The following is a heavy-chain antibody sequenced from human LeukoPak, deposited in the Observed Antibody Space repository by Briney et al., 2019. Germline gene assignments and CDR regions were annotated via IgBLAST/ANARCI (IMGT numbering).Heavy chain of an antibody. D-gene: IGHD1-1*01. CDR1: GGSIRSYY. CDR3: ASRAYNWNDVNVY. Sequence: SETLSLTCTVSGGSIRSYYWSWIRQPPGKGLEWIGEINHSGSTNYNPSLKSRVTISVDTSKNQFSLKLSSVTAADTAVYYCASRAYNWNDVNVYWGQGTLVTVSS. J-gene: IGHJ4*02. CDR2: INHSGST. V-gene: IGHV4-34*01.